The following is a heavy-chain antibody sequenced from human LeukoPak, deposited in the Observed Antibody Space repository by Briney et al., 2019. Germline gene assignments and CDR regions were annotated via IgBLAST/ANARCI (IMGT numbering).Heavy chain of an antibody. Sequence: GASVKVSCKVSGYTLTELSMHWVRQAPGKGLEWMGGFDPEDGETIYAQKFQGRVTMTTDTSTSTAYMELRSLRSDDTAVYYCARDFFRWELGRVPSDYWGQGTLVTVSS. CDR2: FDPEDGET. CDR3: ARDFFRWELGRVPSDY. D-gene: IGHD1-26*01. V-gene: IGHV1-24*01. CDR1: GYTLTELS. J-gene: IGHJ4*02.